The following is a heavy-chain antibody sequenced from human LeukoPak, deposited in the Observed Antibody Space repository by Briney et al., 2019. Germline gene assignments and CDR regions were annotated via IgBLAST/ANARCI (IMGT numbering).Heavy chain of an antibody. D-gene: IGHD6-19*01. J-gene: IGHJ4*02. CDR1: GFTFSSYR. Sequence: GGSLRLSCAASGFTFSSYRMNWVRQAPGKGLEWVSSISSSSSYIYYADSVKGRFTISRDNAKNSLYLQMNSLRAEDTAVYYCARVATSSSGWQFDYWGQGTLVTVSS. CDR3: ARVATSSSGWQFDY. V-gene: IGHV3-21*01. CDR2: ISSSSSYI.